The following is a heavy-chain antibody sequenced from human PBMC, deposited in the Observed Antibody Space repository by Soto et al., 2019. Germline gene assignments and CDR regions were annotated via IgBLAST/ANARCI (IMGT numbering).Heavy chain of an antibody. J-gene: IGHJ4*02. CDR3: AREGSSWYWRVFDY. V-gene: IGHV1-69*12. CDR2: IIPIFGTA. CDR1: GGTFSSYA. Sequence: QVQLVQSGAEVKKPGSSVKVSCKASGGTFSSYAISWVRQAPGQGLEWMGGIIPIFGTANYAQKFQGRVTXXAXEXXSTAYMGLSSLRSEDTAVYDWAREGSSWYWRVFDYWGQGTLVTVSS. D-gene: IGHD6-13*01.